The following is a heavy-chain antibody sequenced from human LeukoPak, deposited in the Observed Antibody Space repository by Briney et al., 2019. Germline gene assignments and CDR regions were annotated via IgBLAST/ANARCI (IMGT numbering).Heavy chain of an antibody. D-gene: IGHD1-1*01. V-gene: IGHV3-23*01. CDR3: ARAHNWKYGSFDF. CDR2: ISGSGGNT. CDR1: GFTFSSHG. J-gene: IGHJ4*02. Sequence: GGSLRLSCAASGFTFSSHGMNWLRQAPGKGLEWVSDISGSGGNTYYADSVKGRFTISRDNSKNTLYLQMNSLRAEDTAVYYCARAHNWKYGSFDFWGQGTLVTVSS.